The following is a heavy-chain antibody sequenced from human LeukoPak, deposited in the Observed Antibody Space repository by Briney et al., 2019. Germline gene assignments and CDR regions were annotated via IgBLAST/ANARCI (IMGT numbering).Heavy chain of an antibody. CDR2: IYTSGST. Sequence: ASETLSLTCTVSGGSISSGSYYWSWIRQPAGKGLEWIGRIYTSGSTNYNPSLKSRVTISVDTSKNQFSLKLSSVTAADTAVYYCARVQFRFGVDYWGQGTLVTVSS. D-gene: IGHD3-10*01. V-gene: IGHV4-61*02. CDR3: ARVQFRFGVDY. J-gene: IGHJ4*02. CDR1: GGSISSGSYY.